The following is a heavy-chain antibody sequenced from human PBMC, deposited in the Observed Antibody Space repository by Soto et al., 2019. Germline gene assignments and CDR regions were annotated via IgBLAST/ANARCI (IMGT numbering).Heavy chain of an antibody. CDR2: IYYSGST. Sequence: SETLSLTCAVSGGSISSSSSYYWGWIRQPPGKGLEWIGSIYYSGSTYYNPSLKSRLTISVDTSKNQFSLKLTSVTAADTAVHHGSRLGPEGWFDPLGQGTLVNVFS. CDR1: GGSISSSSSYY. CDR3: SRLGPEGWFDP. J-gene: IGHJ5*02. D-gene: IGHD3-16*01. V-gene: IGHV4-39*01.